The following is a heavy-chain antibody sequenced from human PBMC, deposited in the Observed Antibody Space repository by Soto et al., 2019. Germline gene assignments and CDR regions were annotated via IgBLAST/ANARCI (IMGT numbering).Heavy chain of an antibody. J-gene: IGHJ3*01. CDR3: AMSAGYGGAFDV. CDR1: GFTFSIYA. D-gene: IGHD5-12*01. Sequence: EKQLVESGGALTQPGGSLRLSCVGSGFTFSIYALTWVRQAPGTGLEWVSLITNNGDTTFFGDSVKGRFSISRDNSKNTLYLQLETLRAEDPAVYYCAMSAGYGGAFDVWGQGTMVAVSS. V-gene: IGHV3-23*04. CDR2: ITNNGDTT.